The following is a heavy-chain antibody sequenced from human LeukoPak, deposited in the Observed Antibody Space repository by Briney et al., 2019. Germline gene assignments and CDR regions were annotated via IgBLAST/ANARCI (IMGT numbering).Heavy chain of an antibody. V-gene: IGHV4-59*08. J-gene: IGHJ4*02. CDR1: GGSIGTNY. CDR3: ARSGGYGLFDY. CDR2: SSYSGST. Sequence: SETLSLTCSVSGGSIGTNYWSWIRQVPGKGLEWIGYSSYSGSTYYSPSLKSRVTISVDTSQNQFSLKLSSVTAADTAVYYCARSGGYGLFDYWGQGILVTVSS. D-gene: IGHD6-25*01.